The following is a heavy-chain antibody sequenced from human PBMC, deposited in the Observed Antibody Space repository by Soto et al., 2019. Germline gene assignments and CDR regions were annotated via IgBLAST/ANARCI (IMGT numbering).Heavy chain of an antibody. D-gene: IGHD3-22*01. CDR2: IYYSGST. J-gene: IGHJ4*02. Sequence: SETLSLTCTVSGGSISSGDYYWAWIRQPPGKGLEWIGNIYYSGSTYYNPSLKSRVAISVDTSKNHFSLKLSSVTAADTAVYYCARGSGYYYWDDYWGQGTLVTVSS. CDR1: GGSISSGDYY. CDR3: ARGSGYYYWDDY. V-gene: IGHV4-30-4*01.